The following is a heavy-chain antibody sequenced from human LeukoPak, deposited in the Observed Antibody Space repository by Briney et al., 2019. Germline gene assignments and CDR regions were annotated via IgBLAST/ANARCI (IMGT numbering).Heavy chain of an antibody. CDR3: AEIGSGNKFDF. J-gene: IGHJ4*02. D-gene: IGHD3-3*01. CDR1: GFTFSDCD. Sequence: GGSLRLSCLASGFTFSDCDMSWVRLSPGKGPEWVSAITSSGGTSFYADSVKGRSTISRDNSKSTMYLQMSGLRADDTAVYYCAEIGSGNKFDFWGQGTLVTVSS. CDR2: ITSSGGTS. V-gene: IGHV3-23*01.